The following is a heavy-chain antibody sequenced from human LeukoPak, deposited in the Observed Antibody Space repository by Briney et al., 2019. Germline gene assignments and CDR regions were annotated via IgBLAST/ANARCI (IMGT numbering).Heavy chain of an antibody. Sequence: PGGSLRLSCAASGFTFSSYAMSWVRQAPGKGLEWVSAISGSGGSTYYADSVKGRFTISRGNSKNTLYLQMNSLRAEDTAVYYCAKDYYSNHAYYYYMDVWGKGTTVTVSS. V-gene: IGHV3-23*01. D-gene: IGHD4-11*01. CDR3: AKDYYSNHAYYYYMDV. J-gene: IGHJ6*03. CDR2: ISGSGGST. CDR1: GFTFSSYA.